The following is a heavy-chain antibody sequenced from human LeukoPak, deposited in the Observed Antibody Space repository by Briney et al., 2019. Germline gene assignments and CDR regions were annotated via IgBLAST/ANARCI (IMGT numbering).Heavy chain of an antibody. D-gene: IGHD5-18*01. V-gene: IGHV4-30-4*08. CDR1: GGSISSGDYY. Sequence: TSQTLSLTCTVSGGSISSGDYYWSWIRQPPGKGLEWIGYIYYSGSTYYNPSLDPSLKSRVTISVDTSKNHFSLKLSSVTAADTAVYYCARVQNVNSAMVFDYWGQGTLVTVSS. CDR2: IYYSGST. CDR3: ARVQNVNSAMVFDY. J-gene: IGHJ4*02.